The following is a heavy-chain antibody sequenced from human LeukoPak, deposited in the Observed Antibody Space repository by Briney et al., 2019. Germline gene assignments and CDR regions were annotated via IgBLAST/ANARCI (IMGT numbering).Heavy chain of an antibody. V-gene: IGHV3-23*01. J-gene: IGHJ4*02. CDR2: FTASGGRT. CDR1: GFTFSNYA. CDR3: AKGLSDPNLVLDS. D-gene: IGHD2-8*02. Sequence: GGSLRLSCAASGFTFSNYAMTWVRQAPGKGLEWVSSFTASGGRTYYADSVKGRFTISKDNSKNTLYLQLNSLSAADTALYFCAKGLSDPNLVLDSWGQGTLVTVSS.